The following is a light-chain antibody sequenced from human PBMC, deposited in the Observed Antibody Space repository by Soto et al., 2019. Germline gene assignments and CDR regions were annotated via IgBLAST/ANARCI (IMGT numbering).Light chain of an antibody. CDR1: QNIHPW. CDR2: NAS. V-gene: IGKV1-5*01. Sequence: DIHLTPSPSNLSASVGDRVTLTCRARQNIHPWLAWFQLKPGQAPKLLVYNASSLVSGVPSRFAASGSETEFTLTIDSLQPDDFATYYCQQNNFYFGRGTKVDIK. J-gene: IGKJ3*01. CDR3: QQNNFY.